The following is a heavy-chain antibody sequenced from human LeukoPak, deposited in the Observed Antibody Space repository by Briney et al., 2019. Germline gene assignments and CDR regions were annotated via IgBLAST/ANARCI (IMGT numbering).Heavy chain of an antibody. CDR3: ARSRTLWGAFDI. J-gene: IGHJ3*02. V-gene: IGHV3-33*01. CDR1: GFTFSSSG. CDR2: IWYDGINE. D-gene: IGHD2-21*01. Sequence: PGRSLRLSCVASGFTFSSSGMHWVRQAPGKGLEWVALIWYDGINEYYADSVKGRFTISRDDSKNTLYLQMNSLRAEDTAVYYCARSRTLWGAFDIWGQGTTVTVSS.